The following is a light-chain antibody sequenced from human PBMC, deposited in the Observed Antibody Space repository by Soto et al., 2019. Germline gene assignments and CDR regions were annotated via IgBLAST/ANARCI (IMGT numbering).Light chain of an antibody. Sequence: SYELTQPPSVSVAPGRTARIPCGGNNIGGTRVHWYQQKPGQAPVLVVYDDSDRPSGTPERFSGSNTGNTATLTISGVEATDEADFYCKVWDFSSDRWVFGGETKLTVL. J-gene: IGLJ3*02. V-gene: IGLV3-21*02. CDR2: DDS. CDR3: KVWDFSSDRWV. CDR1: NIGGTR.